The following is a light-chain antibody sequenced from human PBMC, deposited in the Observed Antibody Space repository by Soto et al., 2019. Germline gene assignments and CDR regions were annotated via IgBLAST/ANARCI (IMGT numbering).Light chain of an antibody. J-gene: IGKJ4*01. V-gene: IGKV3-15*01. Sequence: EIVMTQYPAFLSVSPGERVILSCRASQSVFSNLAWYQQKPGQAPRLLIYSASARVTGIPARFSGSGSGTEFTLTISSLQSEDFAVYYCQQYHNWPPLTFGGGTKVEIK. CDR2: SAS. CDR1: QSVFSN. CDR3: QQYHNWPPLT.